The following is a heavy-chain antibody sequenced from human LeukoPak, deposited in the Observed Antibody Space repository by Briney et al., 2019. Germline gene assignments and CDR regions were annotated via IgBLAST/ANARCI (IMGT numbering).Heavy chain of an antibody. V-gene: IGHV3-23*01. CDR3: AKRPLYDCTNDYFDY. CDR2: ISGSGGRT. D-gene: IGHD3-22*01. J-gene: IGHJ4*02. CDR1: GFTFNNYA. Sequence: GGSLRLSCAASGFTFNNYAMSWVRQAPRKGLEWVSGISGSGGRTYYADSMKGRFTISRDNSKNTLYLQMNSLRAEDTAAYHCAKRPLYDCTNDYFDYWGQGTLVTVSS.